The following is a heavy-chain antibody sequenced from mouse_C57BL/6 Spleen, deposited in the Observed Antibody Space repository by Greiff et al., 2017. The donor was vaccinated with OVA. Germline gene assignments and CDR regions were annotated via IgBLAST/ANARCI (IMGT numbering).Heavy chain of an antibody. J-gene: IGHJ4*01. Sequence: VQLKESGAELVKPGASVKLSCTASGFNIKDYYMHWVKQRTEQGLEWIGRIDPEDGETTYAPTFQGKATITAYTSSNTAYLQLSSLTSEDTAVYYCARTEYYYAMDYWGQGTSVTVSS. CDR1: GFNIKDYY. V-gene: IGHV14-2*01. CDR3: ARTEYYYAMDY. CDR2: IDPEDGET.